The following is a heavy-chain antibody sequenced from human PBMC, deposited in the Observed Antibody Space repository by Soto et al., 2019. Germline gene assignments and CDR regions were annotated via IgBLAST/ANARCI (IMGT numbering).Heavy chain of an antibody. CDR2: INAGNGNT. V-gene: IGHV1-3*01. CDR1: GYTFTSYA. CDR3: ASVLSGWYWLEY. D-gene: IGHD6-19*01. J-gene: IGHJ4*02. Sequence: QVQLVQSGAEVKKPGASVKVSCKASGYTFTSYAMHCVRQAPGQRLEWMGWINAGNGNTTYSQKFQGRVTITRDTSASTAYMELSSLRSEDTAVYYCASVLSGWYWLEYWGQGTLVTVSS.